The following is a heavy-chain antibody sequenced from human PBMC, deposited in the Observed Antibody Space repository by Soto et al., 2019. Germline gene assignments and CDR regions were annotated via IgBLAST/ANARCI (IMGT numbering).Heavy chain of an antibody. Sequence: TSETLSLTCTVSGGSISSYYWSWIRQPPGKGLEWIGYIYYSGSTNYNPSLKSRVTISVDTSKNQFSLKLSSVTAADTAVYYCARARYNWNDYYYYYMDVWGKGTTVTVSS. CDR3: ARARYNWNDYYYYYMDV. CDR1: GGSISSYY. V-gene: IGHV4-59*01. CDR2: IYYSGST. J-gene: IGHJ6*03. D-gene: IGHD1-1*01.